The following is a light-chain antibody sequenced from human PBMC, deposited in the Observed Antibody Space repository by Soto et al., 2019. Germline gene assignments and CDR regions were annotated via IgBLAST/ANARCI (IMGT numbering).Light chain of an antibody. V-gene: IGKV3-20*01. Sequence: EIVLKQSPDTLSFSPGERATLSCRASQSVKNNYLAWYQQKPGQAPRFLIYDASSRATGIPDRFSARGSGTDFTLTISRLEPEDFAVYYCQQYGSTPLTFGGGTKVDIK. CDR2: DAS. CDR1: QSVKNNY. J-gene: IGKJ4*01. CDR3: QQYGSTPLT.